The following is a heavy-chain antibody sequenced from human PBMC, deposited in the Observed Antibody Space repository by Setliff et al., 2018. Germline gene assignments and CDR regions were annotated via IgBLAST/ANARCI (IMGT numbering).Heavy chain of an antibody. CDR2: VDPDDGET. D-gene: IGHD3-10*01. Sequence: ASVKVSCKVSGHTFTNYFIHWVRQAPGKGLEWMGFVDPDDGETVNAEEFQGRVAMTADTSTDTAYLQLSGLRSEDTAVYYCAPGFFYGSQRSAWGQGTLVTVSS. V-gene: IGHV1-69-2*01. J-gene: IGHJ5*02. CDR1: GHTFTNYF. CDR3: APGFFYGSQRSA.